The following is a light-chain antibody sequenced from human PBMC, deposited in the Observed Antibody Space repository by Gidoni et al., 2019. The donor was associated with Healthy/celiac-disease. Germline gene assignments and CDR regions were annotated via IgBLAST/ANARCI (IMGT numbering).Light chain of an antibody. CDR2: AAA. J-gene: IGKJ4*01. CDR1: QSISSY. CDR3: QQRYSTLGLT. Sequence: DIQMTQSPSSLSASVGDRVTITCRASQSISSYLNWYQQKPGKAPKLLIYAAASLQSGVPSRFSGSGSGTDFTLTISRLQPEDFATYYCQQRYSTLGLTFGGGTKVEIK. V-gene: IGKV1-39*01.